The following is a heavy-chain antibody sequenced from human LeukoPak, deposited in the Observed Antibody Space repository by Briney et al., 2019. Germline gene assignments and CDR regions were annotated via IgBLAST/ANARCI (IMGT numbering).Heavy chain of an antibody. CDR1: GVSFSSYS. J-gene: IGHJ4*02. CDR3: ARDGGYSYGSDY. V-gene: IGHV3-21*01. D-gene: IGHD5-18*01. Sequence: GGSLRLSCAASGVSFSSYSMNWVRQAPGKGLEWVSSISNSNSFIYYADSVKGRFTISRDNTENSLYLQMNSLRAEDTAVYYCARDGGYSYGSDYWGQGTLVTVSS. CDR2: ISNSNSFI.